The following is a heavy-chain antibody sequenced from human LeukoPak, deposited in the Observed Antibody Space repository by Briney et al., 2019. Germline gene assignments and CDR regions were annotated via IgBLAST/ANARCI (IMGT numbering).Heavy chain of an antibody. V-gene: IGHV4-59*01. Sequence: SETLSLTCTVSGGSISSYYWSWIRQPPGKGLEWIGYIYYSGSTNYNPSLKSRVTISVDTSKNQFSLKLSSVTAADTAVYYCARARWDSSGLHYYFDYWGQGTLVTVSS. J-gene: IGHJ4*02. CDR2: IYYSGST. CDR1: GGSISSYY. D-gene: IGHD6-19*01. CDR3: ARARWDSSGLHYYFDY.